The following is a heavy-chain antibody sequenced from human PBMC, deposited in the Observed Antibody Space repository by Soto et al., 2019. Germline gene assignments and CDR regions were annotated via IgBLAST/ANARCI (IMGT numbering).Heavy chain of an antibody. CDR3: ARGRFADCSGSTIDY. CDR1: GGTFSSYT. J-gene: IGHJ4*02. Sequence: QVQLVQSGAEVKKPGSSVKVSCKASGGTFSSYTVSWVRQAPGQGLEWMGRIVPILGVPNYGQRFQGRVTFTADKGTNTAYIEMSSQRPEDTALYFNARGRFADCSGSTIDYCGQRTMVIVSS. V-gene: IGHV1-69*02. D-gene: IGHD1-7*01. CDR2: IVPILGVP.